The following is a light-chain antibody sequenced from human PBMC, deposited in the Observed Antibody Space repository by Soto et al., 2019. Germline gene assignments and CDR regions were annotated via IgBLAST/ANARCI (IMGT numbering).Light chain of an antibody. V-gene: IGKV3-20*01. CDR1: QTIRSNY. J-gene: IGKJ1*01. Sequence: ETVLTQSPATLSLSPGERATLSCRASQTIRSNYLAWYRQTPGQAPRLLIYGASNRATGIADRFSGSGSGTDFTLIISRLEPEDFALYYCQQYGSSPCTFGQGTNLEIK. CDR3: QQYGSSPCT. CDR2: GAS.